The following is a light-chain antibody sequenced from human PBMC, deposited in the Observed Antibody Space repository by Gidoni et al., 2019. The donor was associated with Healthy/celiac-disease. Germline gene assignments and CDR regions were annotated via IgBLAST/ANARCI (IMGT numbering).Light chain of an antibody. V-gene: IGKV3-20*01. CDR2: GAS. CDR3: QQYGSSPPLT. J-gene: IGKJ4*01. CDR1: QSVSSSY. Sequence: EIVLTQSPGTLSLSPGERATLSCRASQSVSSSYLAWYQQKPGQAPRLLISGASSRATGIPDRFSGRGSGTDFTLTISRLEPEDFAVYYCQQYGSSPPLTFGGXTKVEIK.